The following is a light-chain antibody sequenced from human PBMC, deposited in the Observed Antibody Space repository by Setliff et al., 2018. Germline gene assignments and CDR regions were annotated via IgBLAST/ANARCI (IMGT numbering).Light chain of an antibody. CDR2: EVT. CDR3: SSHTVKSTVI. CDR1: SSDVGLYNL. J-gene: IGLJ2*01. Sequence: QSVLTQPASVSGSPGQSITIPCTGTSSDVGLYNLVSWYQQHPGKAPKLIIYEVTKRPSGVSDRFSGSKSGNTASLTISGLQPEDEADYHCSSHTVKSTVIFAGGTKVTVL. V-gene: IGLV2-23*02.